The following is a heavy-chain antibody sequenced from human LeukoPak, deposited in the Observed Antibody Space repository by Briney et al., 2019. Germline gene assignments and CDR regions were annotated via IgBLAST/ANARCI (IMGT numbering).Heavy chain of an antibody. CDR2: ISWNSGSI. Sequence: GGSLRLSCAASGFSFTSYSMNWVRQAPGKGLEWVSGISWNSGSIGYADSVKGRFTISRDNAKNSLYLQMNSLRAEDTALYYCAKDKRGYSYGYYFDYWGQGTLVTVSS. D-gene: IGHD5-18*01. V-gene: IGHV3-9*01. CDR3: AKDKRGYSYGYYFDY. CDR1: GFSFTSYS. J-gene: IGHJ4*02.